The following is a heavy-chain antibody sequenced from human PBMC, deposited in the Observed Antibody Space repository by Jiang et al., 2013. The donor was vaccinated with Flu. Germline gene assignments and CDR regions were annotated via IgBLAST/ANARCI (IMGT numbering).Heavy chain of an antibody. CDR1: GGTFRRKA. V-gene: IGHV1-69*01. CDR2: IIPMLGTV. J-gene: IGHJ6*02. Sequence: KASGGTFRRKALSWVRQAPGQGLEWMGGIIPMLGTVSYAQRLQARVTITADESTSTAYMEMRSLKSEDTAVYYCARSSAAGTDYYHYGMDVWGQGTTVTVS. D-gene: IGHD6-13*01. CDR3: ARSSAAGTDYYHYGMDV.